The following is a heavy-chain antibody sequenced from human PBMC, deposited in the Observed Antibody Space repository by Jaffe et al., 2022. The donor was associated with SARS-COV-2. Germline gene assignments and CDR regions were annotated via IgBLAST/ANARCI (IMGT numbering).Heavy chain of an antibody. D-gene: IGHD2-2*01. J-gene: IGHJ6*02. Sequence: QVQLVESGGGVVQPGRSLRLSCAASGFTFSSYGMHWVRQAPGKGLEWVAVIWYDGSNKYYADSVKGRFTISRDNSKNTLYLQMNSLRAEDTAVYYCARDEGIPAAQYYYYYGMDVWGQGTTVTVSS. CDR1: GFTFSSYG. V-gene: IGHV3-33*01. CDR3: ARDEGIPAAQYYYYYGMDV. CDR2: IWYDGSNK.